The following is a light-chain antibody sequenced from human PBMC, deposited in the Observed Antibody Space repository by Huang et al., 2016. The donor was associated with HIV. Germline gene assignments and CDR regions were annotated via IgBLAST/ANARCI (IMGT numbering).Light chain of an antibody. Sequence: DTVMTQTPATLSVSPGARATLSCRASQSVGSKLAWFQQKPGQAPRLLIHGASTRATGIPARFSGTGSGTDFTLTISRLQSEDFAYYYCQQYYTFPWTFGPGTKVDIK. V-gene: IGKV3-15*01. CDR1: QSVGSK. CDR2: GAS. J-gene: IGKJ3*01. CDR3: QQYYTFPWT.